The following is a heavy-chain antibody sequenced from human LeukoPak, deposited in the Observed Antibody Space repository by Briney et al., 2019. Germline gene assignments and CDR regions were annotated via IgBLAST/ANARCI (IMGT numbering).Heavy chain of an antibody. CDR3: ARATLSGYEHTKWEYNWFDP. CDR2: IYTSGST. J-gene: IGHJ5*02. D-gene: IGHD5-12*01. Sequence: SETLSLTCTVSGGSISSYYWSWIRQPAGKGLEWIGRIYTSGSTNYNPSLKSRVTMSVDTSKNQFSLKLSSVTGADTAVYYCARATLSGYEHTKWEYNWFDPWGQGTLVTVSS. V-gene: IGHV4-4*07. CDR1: GGSISSYY.